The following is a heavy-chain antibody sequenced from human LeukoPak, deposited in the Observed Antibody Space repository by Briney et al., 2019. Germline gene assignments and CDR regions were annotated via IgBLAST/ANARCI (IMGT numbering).Heavy chain of an antibody. CDR1: GGTFSIYT. CDR2: IIPIFGTA. Sequence: SVTVSCKASGGTFSIYTISWVRQAPGQGLEWMGGIIPIFGTANYAQKFQGRVTITAGESTSTAYMELSSLRSEDTAVYYCAREGAVAGTWEGDNWFDPWGQGTLVTVSS. D-gene: IGHD6-19*01. V-gene: IGHV1-69*13. J-gene: IGHJ5*02. CDR3: AREGAVAGTWEGDNWFDP.